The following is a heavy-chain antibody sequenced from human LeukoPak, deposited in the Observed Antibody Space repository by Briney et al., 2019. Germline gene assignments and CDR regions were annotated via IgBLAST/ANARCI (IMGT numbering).Heavy chain of an antibody. J-gene: IGHJ4*02. CDR3: ARFYYDSSGRFDY. CDR1: GGSISSYY. CDR2: IYYSGST. D-gene: IGHD3-22*01. Sequence: SETLSLTCTVSGGSISSYYWSWVRQPPGKGLEWIGYIYYSGSTNYNPSLKSRVTISVDTSKNQFSLKLSSVTAADTAVYYCARFYYDSSGRFDYWGQGTLVTVSS. V-gene: IGHV4-59*01.